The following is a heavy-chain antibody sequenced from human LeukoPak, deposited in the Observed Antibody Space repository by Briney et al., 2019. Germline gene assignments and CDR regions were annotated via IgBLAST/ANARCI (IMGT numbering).Heavy chain of an antibody. V-gene: IGHV3-30*18. CDR3: AKYQGLAATGLFDY. CDR1: GFTFSSYG. Sequence: PGRSLRLSCAASGFTFSSYGMHWVRQAPGKGLEWVAVISYDGSNKYYADSVKGRFTISRDNSKNTLYLQMNSLRAEDTAVYYCAKYQGLAATGLFDYWGQGTLVTVSS. CDR2: ISYDGSNK. D-gene: IGHD1-26*01. J-gene: IGHJ4*02.